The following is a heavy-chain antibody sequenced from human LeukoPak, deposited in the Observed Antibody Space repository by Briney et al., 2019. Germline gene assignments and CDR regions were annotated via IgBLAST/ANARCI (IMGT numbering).Heavy chain of an antibody. Sequence: GGSLRLSCAASGFTFSGYAMHWVRQAPGKGLEWVAVISYDGSNKYYADSVKGRFTISRDNSKNTLYLQMNSLRAEDTAVYYCARAGIRDAFDIWGQGTMVTVSS. J-gene: IGHJ3*02. CDR2: ISYDGSNK. CDR1: GFTFSGYA. V-gene: IGHV3-30*04. CDR3: ARAGIRDAFDI.